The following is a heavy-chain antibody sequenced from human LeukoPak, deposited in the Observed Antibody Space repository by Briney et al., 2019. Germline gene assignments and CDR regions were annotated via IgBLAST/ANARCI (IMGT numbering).Heavy chain of an antibody. CDR2: IYYSGST. V-gene: IGHV4-59*08. CDR3: ARVTYLSSSNWFDP. Sequence: KPSETLSLTCTVSGGSISSYYWSWIRQPPGKGLEWIGYIYYSGSTNYNPSLKSRVTISVDTSKNQFSLKLSSVTAADTAVYYCARVTYLSSSNWFDPWGQGTLVTVSS. D-gene: IGHD6-6*01. J-gene: IGHJ5*02. CDR1: GGSISSYY.